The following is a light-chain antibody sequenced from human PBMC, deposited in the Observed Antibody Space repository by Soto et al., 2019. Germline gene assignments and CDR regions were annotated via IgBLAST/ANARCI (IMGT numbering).Light chain of an antibody. CDR3: CSYAGSYRGV. CDR2: DVS. CDR1: SSDVGGYNY. Sequence: QSALTQPRSVSGSPGQSVTISCTGTSSDVGGYNYVSWYQQHPGKAPKLMIYDVSNRPSGVPDRFSGSKSGNTASLIISGLQAEDEADYYCCSYAGSYRGVFGTGTKLTVL. V-gene: IGLV2-11*01. J-gene: IGLJ1*01.